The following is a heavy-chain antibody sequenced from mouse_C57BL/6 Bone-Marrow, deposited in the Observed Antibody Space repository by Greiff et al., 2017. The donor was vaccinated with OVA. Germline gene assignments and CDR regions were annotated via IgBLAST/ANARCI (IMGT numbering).Heavy chain of an antibody. V-gene: IGHV7-3*01. CDR1: GFTFTNYY. D-gene: IGHD1-1*01. J-gene: IGHJ2*01. CDR3: ARYKGRVAVDYFDY. CDR2: IRNKPNGSTT. Sequence: EVQLVESGGGLVQPGASLSLSCAASGFTFTNYYMSWVRQPPGKALEWLAFIRNKPNGSTTEYSASVKGRFTISRDNSQSILYLQMNALRAEESATYYCARYKGRVAVDYFDYWGQGTALTVSS.